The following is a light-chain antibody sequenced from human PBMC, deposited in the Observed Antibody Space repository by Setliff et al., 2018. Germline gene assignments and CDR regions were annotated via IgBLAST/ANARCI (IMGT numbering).Light chain of an antibody. CDR3: QSYDNSLSGSGL. CDR2: GNI. V-gene: IGLV1-40*01. CDR1: SSDIGAGYT. J-gene: IGLJ1*01. Sequence: QSVLTQPPSVSGAPGQRVTISCTGTSSDIGAGYTVHWYQQVPGTAPKLLIYGNINRPSGVPDRFSGSKSGTSASLAITGLQAEDEADYYCQSYDNSLSGSGLFGTGTKVTVL.